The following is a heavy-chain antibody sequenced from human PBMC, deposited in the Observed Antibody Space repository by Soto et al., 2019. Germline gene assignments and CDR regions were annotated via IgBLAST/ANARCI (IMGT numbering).Heavy chain of an antibody. CDR3: ARYNSNYYFGMDV. V-gene: IGHV4-59*01. Sequence: QVQLQESGPGLVKPSETLSLTCTVSGGSISSYYWSWIRQPPGKGLEWIGYIYYSGITNYNPSLKSRVTLSVDTSKNQFSLKLRSVSAADTAVYYCARYNSNYYFGMDVWGQGTTVTVSS. J-gene: IGHJ6*02. CDR2: IYYSGIT. CDR1: GGSISSYY. D-gene: IGHD1-20*01.